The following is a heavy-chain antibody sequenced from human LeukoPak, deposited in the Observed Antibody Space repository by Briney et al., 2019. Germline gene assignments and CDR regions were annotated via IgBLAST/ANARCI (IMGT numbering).Heavy chain of an antibody. CDR1: GFTLSSYS. CDR2: ISTSTSYI. Sequence: GGSLRLSCAASGFTLSSYSMNWVRQAPGKGLEWVSSISTSTSYIYYADSVKGRFTISRDNAKNSLYLQMNSLRAEDTAVYYCARASGSYYYFDYWGQGTVVTVSS. V-gene: IGHV3-21*01. J-gene: IGHJ4*02. D-gene: IGHD3-10*01. CDR3: ARASGSYYYFDY.